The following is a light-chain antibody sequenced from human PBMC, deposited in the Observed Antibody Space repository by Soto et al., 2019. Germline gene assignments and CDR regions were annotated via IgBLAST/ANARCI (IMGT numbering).Light chain of an antibody. CDR1: SSDVGGYNY. Sequence: QSALTQPASVSGSPGQSITISCTGTSSDVGGYNYVSWYQQHPGNAPKLMIYEVRHRPSGVSNRFSGSKSGNTASLTISGLHAEDEADYYCSSYTSSSPWVFGGGTKVTVL. J-gene: IGLJ3*02. V-gene: IGLV2-14*01. CDR3: SSYTSSSPWV. CDR2: EVR.